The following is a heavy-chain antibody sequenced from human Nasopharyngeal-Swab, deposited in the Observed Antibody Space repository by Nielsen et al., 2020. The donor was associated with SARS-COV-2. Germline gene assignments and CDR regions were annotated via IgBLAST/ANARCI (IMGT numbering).Heavy chain of an antibody. CDR3: ARACYFDS. CDR2: IKSDGSST. CDR1: GFTFSSYW. Sequence: GGSLRLSCAASGFTFSSYWIHWVRQAPGKGLVWVTRIKSDGSSTNYADSVKGRFTISRDNAKNTLYLQMNSLRAEDTAVYYCARACYFDSWGQGTLVTVSS. J-gene: IGHJ4*02. V-gene: IGHV3-74*01.